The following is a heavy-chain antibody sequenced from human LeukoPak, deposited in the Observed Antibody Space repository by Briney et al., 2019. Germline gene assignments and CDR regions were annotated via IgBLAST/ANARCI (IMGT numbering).Heavy chain of an antibody. CDR2: IVPSSGIT. CDR1: GYAFSSYS. CDR3: ARDGTMVRGVIITADDY. Sequence: ASVTVSCKASGYAFSSYSIHWVRQAPGQGLEWVGMIVPSSGITNYAQKFQGRVVVASDTSTSTVSLELSSLRPNDTAVYYCARDGTMVRGVIITADDYWGQGTLVTVSS. D-gene: IGHD3-10*01. V-gene: IGHV1-46*01. J-gene: IGHJ4*02.